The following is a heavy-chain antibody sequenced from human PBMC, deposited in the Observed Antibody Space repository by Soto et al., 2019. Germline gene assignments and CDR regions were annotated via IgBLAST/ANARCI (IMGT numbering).Heavy chain of an antibody. Sequence: QVQLVESGGGVVQPGSSLRLSCAASGFTFTSYAMHWVRQAPGKGLEWVAVISNDGSNYYYADSVRGWFTISRDNTKNWLFLAMSRLSGAESRAYYSAGRTTSASFDYAMDVWGQATTVTASS. CDR1: GFTFTSYA. V-gene: IGHV3-30-3*01. CDR2: ISNDGSNY. D-gene: IGHD1-7*01. J-gene: IGHJ6*01. CDR3: AGRTTSASFDYAMDV.